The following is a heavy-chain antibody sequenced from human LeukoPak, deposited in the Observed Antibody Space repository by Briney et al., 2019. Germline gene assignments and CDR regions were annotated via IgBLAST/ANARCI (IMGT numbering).Heavy chain of an antibody. CDR3: ARDTLGYYYDSRAFDI. V-gene: IGHV1-69*05. CDR2: IIPIFGTA. D-gene: IGHD3-22*01. J-gene: IGHJ3*02. CDR1: GYTFTGSY. Sequence: ASVKVSCKASGYTFTGSYIHWMRQAPGQGLEWMGRIIPIFGTANYAQKFQGRVTITTDESTSTAYMELSSLRSEDTAVYYCARDTLGYYYDSRAFDIWGQGTMVTVSS.